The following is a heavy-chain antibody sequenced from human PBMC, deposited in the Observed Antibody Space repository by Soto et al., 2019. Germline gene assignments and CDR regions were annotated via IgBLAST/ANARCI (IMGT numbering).Heavy chain of an antibody. D-gene: IGHD6-6*01. CDR2: INPNSGGT. Sequence: VSSVKVSCKASGYTFTGYYMHWVRQAPGQGLEWMGWINPNSGGTNYAQKFQGRVTMTRDTSISTAYMELSRLRSDDTAVYYCARDLQQLVHSFDPWGQGTLVTVSS. CDR3: ARDLQQLVHSFDP. J-gene: IGHJ5*02. CDR1: GYTFTGYY. V-gene: IGHV1-2*02.